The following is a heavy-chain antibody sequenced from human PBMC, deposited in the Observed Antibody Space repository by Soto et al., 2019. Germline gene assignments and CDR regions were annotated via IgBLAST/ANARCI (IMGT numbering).Heavy chain of an antibody. CDR2: IIPIAAIA. CDR3: ARGSTIVRGAPSWFDP. Sequence: QVQLVQSGAEVKKPGSSVKVSCKASGGTFSRYTINWVRQAPGQGLEWMGRIIPIAAIANYTQKFQGRVTSTADKSSTTAYMELSSLRSDGTAVYYCARGSTIVRGAPSWFDPWGQGTLVTVSS. D-gene: IGHD3-10*01. V-gene: IGHV1-69*02. CDR1: GGTFSRYT. J-gene: IGHJ5*02.